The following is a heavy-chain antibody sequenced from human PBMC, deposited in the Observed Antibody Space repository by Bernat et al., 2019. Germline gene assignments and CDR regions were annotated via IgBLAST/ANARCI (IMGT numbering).Heavy chain of an antibody. J-gene: IGHJ4*02. CDR3: ARDPSNTSGRYACLDY. D-gene: IGHD6-19*01. V-gene: IGHV1-18*04. CDR2: ISCYNGDT. Sequence: QVQLVQSGAEVKKPGASVKVSCKASGYTFNIHGISWVRQAPGQGLEWMGWISCYNGDTMYAQNLQGRVTMTTDRSASRAYMELRSLRSDDTTVYYCARDPSNTSGRYACLDYWGQGTLVTVSS. CDR1: GYTFNIHG.